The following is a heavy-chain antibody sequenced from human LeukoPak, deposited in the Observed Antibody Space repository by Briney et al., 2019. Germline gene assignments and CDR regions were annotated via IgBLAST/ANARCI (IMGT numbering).Heavy chain of an antibody. CDR1: GGSISSYY. D-gene: IGHD6-13*01. J-gene: IGHJ5*02. V-gene: IGHV4-59*01. CDR2: IYYSGSA. CDR3: AGDRISSWYNWFDP. Sequence: SETLSLTCTVSGGSISSYYWSWIRQPPGKGLEWIGYIYYSGSANYNPSLKSRVTISVGTSKNQFSLKLSSVTAADTAVYYCAGDRISSWYNWFDPWGQGTLVTVSS.